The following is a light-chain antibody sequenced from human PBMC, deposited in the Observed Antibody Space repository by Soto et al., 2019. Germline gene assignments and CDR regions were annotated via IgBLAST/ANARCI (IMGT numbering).Light chain of an antibody. CDR3: EHYNSYGR. CDR2: HAS. Sequence: NQMNHSLSTLPAYEGEGVTITCRASQSIDRWLAWYQQRPGKAPKILIYHASSLETGVPSRFSGSGSGTEFTLTICSLQPNDFATYYCEHYNSYGRFGQGTKVDIK. J-gene: IGKJ1*01. CDR1: QSIDRW. V-gene: IGKV1-5*01.